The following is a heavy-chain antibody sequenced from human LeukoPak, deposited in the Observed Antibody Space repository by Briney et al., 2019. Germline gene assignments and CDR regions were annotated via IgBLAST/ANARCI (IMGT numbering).Heavy chain of an antibody. V-gene: IGHV4-59*01. CDR3: ARDMRQAGISYFDY. CDR1: GDSISTYY. CDR2: IYYSGST. D-gene: IGHD6-13*01. J-gene: IGHJ4*02. Sequence: SEALSLTCTVSGDSISTYYWSWIRQPPGKGLEWIGYIYYSGSTNYNPSLKSRVTISVDTSKNQFSLKLSSVTAADTAVYYCARDMRQAGISYFDYWGQGTLVTVSS.